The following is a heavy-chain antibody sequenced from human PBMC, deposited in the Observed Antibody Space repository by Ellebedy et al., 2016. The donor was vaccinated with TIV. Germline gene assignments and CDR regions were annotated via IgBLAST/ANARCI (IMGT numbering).Heavy chain of an antibody. CDR2: IYHSGST. V-gene: IGHV4-38-2*02. CDR3: ARVKHSSGWYGISYGMDV. J-gene: IGHJ6*02. CDR1: GYSISSGYY. Sequence: GSLRLSXTVSGYSISSGYYWGWIRQPPGKGLEWIGSIYHSGSTYYNPSLKSRVTISVDTSKNQFSLKLSSVTAADTAVYYCARVKHSSGWYGISYGMDVWGQGTTVTVSS. D-gene: IGHD6-19*01.